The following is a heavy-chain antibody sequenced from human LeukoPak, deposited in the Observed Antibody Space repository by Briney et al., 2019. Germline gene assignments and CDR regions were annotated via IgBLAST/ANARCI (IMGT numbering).Heavy chain of an antibody. CDR3: ARAHGPPRYNLLTGDYAGVDAFDI. CDR1: GFTFSRYW. J-gene: IGHJ3*02. CDR2: IKHDGDGK. D-gene: IGHD3-9*01. Sequence: GGSLRLSCTASGFTFSRYWMSWVRQAPGERLEWVANIKHDGDGKYFADSVKGRFTMSRDNSKNSLFLQMNSLRVDDTAVYYCARAHGPPRYNLLTGDYAGVDAFDIWGQGTMVTVSS. V-gene: IGHV3-7*01.